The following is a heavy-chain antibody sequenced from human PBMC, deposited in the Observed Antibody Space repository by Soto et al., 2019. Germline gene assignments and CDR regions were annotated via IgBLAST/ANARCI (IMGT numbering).Heavy chain of an antibody. CDR3: ARDSWGSPGFESAADY. D-gene: IGHD3-16*01. J-gene: IGHJ4*02. V-gene: IGHV3-23*01. CDR2: ISGSGGST. Sequence: GGSLRLSCAASGFTFSSYAMSWVRQAPGKGLEWVSAISGSGGSTYYADSVKGRFTISRDNSKNTLYLQMNSLRAEDTAVYYCARDSWGSPGFESAADYWGQGTLVTVSS. CDR1: GFTFSSYA.